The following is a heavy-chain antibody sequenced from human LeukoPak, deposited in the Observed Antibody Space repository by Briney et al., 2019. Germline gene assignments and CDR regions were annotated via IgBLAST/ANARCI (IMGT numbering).Heavy chain of an antibody. CDR3: ASDGGPANLLYYYHYGMDV. CDR2: IYHIGST. Sequence: SETLSLTCTVSGGSISSAGYSWSWIRQPPGKGLEWIGYIYHIGSTYYNPSLKSRVTMSVDRSTNQFSLNLNSVTAADTAVYYCASDGGPANLLYYYHYGMDVWGQGTTVTVSS. D-gene: IGHD2-15*01. CDR1: GGSISSAGYS. J-gene: IGHJ6*02. V-gene: IGHV4-30-2*01.